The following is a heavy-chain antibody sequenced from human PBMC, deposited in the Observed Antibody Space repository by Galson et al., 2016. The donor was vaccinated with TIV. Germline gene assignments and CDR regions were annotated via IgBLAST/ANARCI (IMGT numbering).Heavy chain of an antibody. Sequence: QSGAEVKKTGESLKISCKGSGYTFTTYWIAWVRQMPGKGLEWMGIIYGGDSDTRYSPSFQGQVTMSADKFLSTAYLQWNSLQASDTAIYYCARHSYDYYDNTGPTGGFDYWGQGTTVTVSS. J-gene: IGHJ4*03. CDR1: GYTFTTYW. CDR2: IYGGDSDT. CDR3: ARHSYDYYDNTGPTGGFDY. D-gene: IGHD3-22*01. V-gene: IGHV5-51*01.